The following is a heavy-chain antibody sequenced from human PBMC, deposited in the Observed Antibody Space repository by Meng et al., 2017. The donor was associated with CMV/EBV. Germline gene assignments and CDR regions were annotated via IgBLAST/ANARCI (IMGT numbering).Heavy chain of an antibody. J-gene: IGHJ6*02. CDR1: GFTFDDYG. V-gene: IGHV3-20*04. CDR3: ARDLSPDSRDYYYGMDV. D-gene: IGHD6-25*01. Sequence: GGSLRLSCAASGFTFDDYGMSWVRQAPGKGLEWVSGINWNGGSTGYADSVKGRFTISRDNAKNSLYLQMNRLRAEDTALYYCARDLSPDSRDYYYGMDVWGQGTTVTVSS. CDR2: INWNGGST.